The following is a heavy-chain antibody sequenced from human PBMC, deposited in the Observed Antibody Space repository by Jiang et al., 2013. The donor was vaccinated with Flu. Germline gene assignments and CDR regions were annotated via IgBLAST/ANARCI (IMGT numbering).Heavy chain of an antibody. CDR1: GFSISSGYW. Sequence: TLSLTCAVSGFSISSGYWWGWIRQPPGKGLEWIGSIHHSGSTYYNPSLKSRVAISVDTSKNQFSLKLNSVTAADTAVYYCARPSGGNLNDAFDIWGQGTMVTVSS. V-gene: IGHV4-38-2*01. CDR2: IHHSGST. D-gene: IGHD2-8*02. CDR3: ARPSGGNLNDAFDI. J-gene: IGHJ3*02.